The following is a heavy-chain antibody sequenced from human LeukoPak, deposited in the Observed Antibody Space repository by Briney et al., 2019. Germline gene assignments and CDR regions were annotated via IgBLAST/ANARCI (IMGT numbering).Heavy chain of an antibody. CDR3: ARDLTVRGAVTNANDF. CDR1: GFTVSSNY. D-gene: IGHD3-10*01. J-gene: IGHJ4*02. Sequence: GGSLRLSCAASGFTVSSNYMSWVRQAPGQGLEWVSLLYSGGSTYYADSVKGRFTISRDNTKNTLYLQMDSLRAEDTAVYYCARDLTVRGAVTNANDFWGQGTLVTVSS. V-gene: IGHV3-66*01. CDR2: LYSGGST.